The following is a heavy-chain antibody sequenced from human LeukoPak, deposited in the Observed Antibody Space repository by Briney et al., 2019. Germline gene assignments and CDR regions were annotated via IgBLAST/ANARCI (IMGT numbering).Heavy chain of an antibody. CDR2: MNPNSGDT. J-gene: IGHJ4*02. CDR3: ARTTDDY. CDR1: GYTFNTYE. Sequence: ASVKVSCKASGYTFNTYEINWVRQATGQGLEWMRWMNPNSGDTGYAQKFQGRVTMTRNTSISTAYMELSSLRSEDTAVYYCARTTDDYWGQGTLVTVSS. V-gene: IGHV1-8*01. D-gene: IGHD1-14*01.